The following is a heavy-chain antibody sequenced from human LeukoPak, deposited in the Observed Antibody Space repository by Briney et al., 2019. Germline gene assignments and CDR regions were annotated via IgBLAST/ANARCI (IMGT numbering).Heavy chain of an antibody. Sequence: GESLKISCKGSGYPFSSYWIGWVRQMPGKGLEWMGIIYPGDSDTRYSPSLQGQVTISVDTSIGTSYLQWSSLKASDTAIYYCARQNDFRLDYWGQGTLVTVSS. D-gene: IGHD3-3*01. CDR3: ARQNDFRLDY. CDR1: GYPFSSYW. CDR2: IYPGDSDT. V-gene: IGHV5-51*01. J-gene: IGHJ4*02.